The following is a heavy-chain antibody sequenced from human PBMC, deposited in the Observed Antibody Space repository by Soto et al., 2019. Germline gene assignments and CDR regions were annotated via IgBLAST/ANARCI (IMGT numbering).Heavy chain of an antibody. Sequence: LSLTCTVSGGSISSGGYYWSWIRQHPGKGLEWIGYIYYSGSTYYNPSLKSRVTISVDTSKNQFSLKLSSVTAADTAVYYCARGELGNFYYWGQGTLVTVSA. D-gene: IGHD1-26*01. J-gene: IGHJ4*02. CDR2: IYYSGST. CDR3: ARGELGNFYY. CDR1: GGSISSGGYY. V-gene: IGHV4-31*03.